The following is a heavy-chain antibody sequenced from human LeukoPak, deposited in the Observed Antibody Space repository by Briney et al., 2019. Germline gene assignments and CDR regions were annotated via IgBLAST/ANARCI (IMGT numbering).Heavy chain of an antibody. J-gene: IGHJ4*02. V-gene: IGHV4-31*03. CDR2: IYYSGST. D-gene: IGHD3-9*01. Sequence: PSETLSLTCTVSGGSISSGGYYWSWIRQHPGKGLEWIGYIYYSGSTYYNPSLKSRVTISVDTSKNQFSLKLSSVTAADTAVYYCARARPNYDILTGLFDHWGQGTLVTVSS. CDR3: ARARPNYDILTGLFDH. CDR1: GGSISSGGYY.